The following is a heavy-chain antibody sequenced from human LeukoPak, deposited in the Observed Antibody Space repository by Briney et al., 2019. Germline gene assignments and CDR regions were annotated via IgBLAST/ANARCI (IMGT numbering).Heavy chain of an antibody. D-gene: IGHD3-10*01. CDR2: IYYSGST. CDR3: ARRERFACWFDP. Sequence: PSETLFLTCTVSGGSISSSSYYWGWIRQPPGKGLEWIGSIYYSGSTYYNPSLKSRVTISVDTSKNQFSLKLSSVTAADTAVYYCARRERFACWFDPWGQGTLVTVSS. CDR1: GGSISSSSYY. V-gene: IGHV4-39*01. J-gene: IGHJ5*02.